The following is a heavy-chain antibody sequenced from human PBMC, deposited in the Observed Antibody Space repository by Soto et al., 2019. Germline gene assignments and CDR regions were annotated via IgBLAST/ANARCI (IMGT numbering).Heavy chain of an antibody. CDR1: GGTFSSYA. V-gene: IGHV1-69*06. Sequence: ASVKVSCKASGGTFSSYAISWVRQAPGQGLEWMGGIIPIFGTANYAQKFQGRVTITADKSTSTAYMELSSLRSEDTAVYYCARGTVTTIGAYGMDVWGQGTTVTVSS. D-gene: IGHD4-17*01. CDR2: IIPIFGTA. CDR3: ARGTVTTIGAYGMDV. J-gene: IGHJ6*02.